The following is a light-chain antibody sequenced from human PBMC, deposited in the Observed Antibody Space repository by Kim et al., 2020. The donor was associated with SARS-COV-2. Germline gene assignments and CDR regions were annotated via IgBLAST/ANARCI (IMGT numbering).Light chain of an antibody. CDR2: DNN. V-gene: IGLV1-40*01. CDR3: QSYDSSLSVV. J-gene: IGLJ2*01. CDR1: SSNIGARYD. Sequence: QLVLTQPPSVSGAPGQRVTISCTGSSSNIGARYDVHWYQQLPGTAPKLLIYDNNNRPSGVPDRFSGSRSGTSASLAITGLQAEDEADYYCQSYDSSLSVVFGGGTQLTVL.